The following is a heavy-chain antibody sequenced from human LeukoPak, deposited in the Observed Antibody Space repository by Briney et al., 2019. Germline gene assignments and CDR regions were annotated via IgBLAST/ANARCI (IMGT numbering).Heavy chain of an antibody. J-gene: IGHJ4*02. CDR1: GFTFSSYA. CDR2: ISYDGSNK. D-gene: IGHD7-27*01. CDR3: ARDRGYLGIWYYFDY. V-gene: IGHV3-30*01. Sequence: AGGSLRLSCAASGFTFSSYAMYWVRQAPGKGLEWVAVISYDGSNKYYADSVKGRFTISRDSTKDTLYLQMNSLRPEDAAVYYCARDRGYLGIWYYFDYWGQGTLVIVSS.